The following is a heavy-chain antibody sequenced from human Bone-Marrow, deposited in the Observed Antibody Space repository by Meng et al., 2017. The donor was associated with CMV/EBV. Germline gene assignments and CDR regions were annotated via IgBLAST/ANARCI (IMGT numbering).Heavy chain of an antibody. CDR1: ISSISSY. J-gene: IGHJ5*02. D-gene: IGHD6-19*01. CDR3: ARESSSGWYAKGNWFDP. CDR2: IYYSGST. Sequence: ISSISSYWGWIRQPPGKGLEWMGSIYYSGSTSYNPSIKSRVTISVDTSKNQFSLKLSSVTAADTAVYYCARESSSGWYAKGNWFDPWGQGTLVTVSS. V-gene: IGHV4-39*07.